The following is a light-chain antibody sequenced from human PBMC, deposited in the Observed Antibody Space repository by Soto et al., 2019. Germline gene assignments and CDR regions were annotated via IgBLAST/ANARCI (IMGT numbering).Light chain of an antibody. CDR2: DAS. J-gene: IGKJ4*01. CDR3: QEHNS. V-gene: IGKV3-11*01. CDR1: QNVNRY. Sequence: ETVLTQSPATLSLSPGERATLSCRASQNVNRYVAWYQQKPGQAPRLLIYDASTRAAGVPARFNGSGSGTDFSLSISSLEPEDFAVYYCQEHNSFGGGTKVEIK.